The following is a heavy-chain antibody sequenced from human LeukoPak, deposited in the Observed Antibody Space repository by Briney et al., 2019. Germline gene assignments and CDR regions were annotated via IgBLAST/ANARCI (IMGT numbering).Heavy chain of an antibody. Sequence: ASVKVSCKASGYSFTSNYIHWVRQAPGQGLEWMGMIYPRDGSTSYAQKFQGRVTVTRDTSTSTVHMELSGLRSEDTAVYYCARDQEAFDHWGQGTLVTVSS. J-gene: IGHJ4*02. V-gene: IGHV1-46*01. CDR1: GYSFTSNY. CDR2: IYPRDGST. CDR3: ARDQEAFDH.